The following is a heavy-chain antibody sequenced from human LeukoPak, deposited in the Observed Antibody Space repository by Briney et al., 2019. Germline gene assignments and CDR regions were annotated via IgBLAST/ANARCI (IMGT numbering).Heavy chain of an antibody. CDR1: GYTFTSYG. V-gene: IGHV1-18*01. D-gene: IGHD1/OR15-1a*01. Sequence: ASVKVSCKASGYTFTSYGIRWVRQAPEQGLEWIGWISSYNGNTKYEQKLQGRVTMTTDTSTSTAYMELRSLRSDDTAVYYCATEGQRTRYNYYYYGMDVWGQGTTVTVYS. J-gene: IGHJ6*02. CDR3: ATEGQRTRYNYYYYGMDV. CDR2: ISSYNGNT.